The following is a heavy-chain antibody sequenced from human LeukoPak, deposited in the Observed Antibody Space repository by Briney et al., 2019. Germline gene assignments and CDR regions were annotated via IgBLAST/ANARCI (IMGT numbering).Heavy chain of an antibody. CDR1: GFTFSSYS. V-gene: IGHV3-21*01. CDR3: ARGGHRRYYYTSGSAFDP. D-gene: IGHD3-10*01. CDR2: ISTTSGNI. J-gene: IGHJ5*02. Sequence: GGSLRLSCAASGFTFSSYSMNWVRQAPGKGLEWVAAISTTSGNIYYADSVKGRFTISRDNAKNSLYLQMNSLRVEDTALYYCARGGHRRYYYTSGSAFDPWDQGTLVTVSS.